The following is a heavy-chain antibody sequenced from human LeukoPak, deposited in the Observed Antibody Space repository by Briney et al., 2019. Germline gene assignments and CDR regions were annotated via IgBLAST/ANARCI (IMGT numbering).Heavy chain of an antibody. J-gene: IGHJ5*02. D-gene: IGHD1-26*01. CDR3: ARDPGAHWFDP. V-gene: IGHV1-2*04. Sequence: ASVKVSCKSSGYTFTGYYMHWVRQAPGQGLEWMGWINPNSGGTNYAQKFQGWVTMTRDTSISTAYMELSRLRSDDTAVYYCARDPGAHWFDPWGQGTLVTVSS. CDR1: GYTFTGYY. CDR2: INPNSGGT.